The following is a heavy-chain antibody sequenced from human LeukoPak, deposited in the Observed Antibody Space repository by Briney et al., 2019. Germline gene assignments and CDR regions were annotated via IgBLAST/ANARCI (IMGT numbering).Heavy chain of an antibody. V-gene: IGHV3-53*01. Sequence: PGGSLRLSCAASGFTFNNYAMTWVRQAPGKGLEWVSVIYSGGSTYYADSVKGRFTISRDNSKNTLYLQMNSLRAEDTAVYYCARDLGYYFDYWGQGTLVTVSS. J-gene: IGHJ4*02. CDR3: ARDLGYYFDY. CDR1: GFTFNNYA. CDR2: IYSGGST. D-gene: IGHD3-10*01.